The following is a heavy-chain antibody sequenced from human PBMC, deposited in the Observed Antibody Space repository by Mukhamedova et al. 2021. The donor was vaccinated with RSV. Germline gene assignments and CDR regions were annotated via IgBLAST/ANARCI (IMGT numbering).Heavy chain of an antibody. Sequence: QAPGQTLEWLGGFIPISGTVNYAQKFQGRLTIIADDSTSTAYMELNSLRPEDTGVYYCAAELVDESYGDDGTWGQGTRVTVSS. D-gene: IGHD4-17*01. CDR3: AAELVDESYGDDGT. V-gene: IGHV1-69*01. CDR2: FIPISGTV. J-gene: IGHJ5*02.